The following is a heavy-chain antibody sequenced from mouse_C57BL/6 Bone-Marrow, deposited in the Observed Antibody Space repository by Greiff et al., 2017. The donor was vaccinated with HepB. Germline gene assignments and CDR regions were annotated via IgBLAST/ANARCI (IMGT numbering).Heavy chain of an antibody. V-gene: IGHV5-4*01. Sequence: EVQLQQSGGGLVKPGGSLKLSCAASGFTFSSYAMSWVRQTPEKRLEWVATISDGGSYTYYPDNVKGRFTISRDNAKNNLYLQMSHLKAEDTAMYYCARDRGSSYLGYAMDYWGQGTSVTVSS. CDR2: ISDGGSYT. CDR1: GFTFSSYA. D-gene: IGHD1-1*01. J-gene: IGHJ4*01. CDR3: ARDRGSSYLGYAMDY.